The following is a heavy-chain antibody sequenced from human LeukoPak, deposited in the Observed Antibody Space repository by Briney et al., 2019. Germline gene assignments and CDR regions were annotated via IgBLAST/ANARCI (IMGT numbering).Heavy chain of an antibody. Sequence: PLETLSLTCTVSGASISSYYWSWIRQPPGKGLEWIGYGYYSGSTNYNPSLKSRVTISVDTSKNQVSLKLSSVTAADTAVYYCARDRGSGDDNWFDPWGQGTLVTVSS. D-gene: IGHD3-10*01. CDR1: GASISSYY. CDR2: GYYSGST. CDR3: ARDRGSGDDNWFDP. V-gene: IGHV4-59*01. J-gene: IGHJ5*02.